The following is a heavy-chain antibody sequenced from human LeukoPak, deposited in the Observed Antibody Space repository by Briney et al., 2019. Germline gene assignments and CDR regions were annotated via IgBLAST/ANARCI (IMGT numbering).Heavy chain of an antibody. CDR1: GFTFSSYE. D-gene: IGHD6-6*01. J-gene: IGHJ4*02. CDR3: ATVGRSTRPGH. CDR2: ISSSGSAI. V-gene: IGHV3-48*03. Sequence: GGSLRLSCASSGFTFSSYEVNWVRQAPGKGLEWVSYISSSGSAIYYADSVKGRFTISRDNAKNSLFLQMNSLRPEDTAIYYCATVGRSTRPGHWGQGTLVTVSS.